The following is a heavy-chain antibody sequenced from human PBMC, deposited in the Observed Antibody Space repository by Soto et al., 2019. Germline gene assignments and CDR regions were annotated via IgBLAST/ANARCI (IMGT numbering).Heavy chain of an antibody. J-gene: IGHJ4*02. CDR1: GFSLSTSGMG. CDR3: ARSYYDTLTGLPSYCDS. V-gene: IGHV2-5*02. D-gene: IGHD3-9*01. Sequence: QVTLKEAGPTLLKPTQTLTLTCTFSGFSLSTSGMGVGWIRQPPGKALEWLALIYWDDDRRHSPSLKSRRTITKKPPKDQAVLTTTNMDPVDPATYDCARSYYDTLTGLPSYCDSWGQGTLVTVSS. CDR2: IYWDDDR.